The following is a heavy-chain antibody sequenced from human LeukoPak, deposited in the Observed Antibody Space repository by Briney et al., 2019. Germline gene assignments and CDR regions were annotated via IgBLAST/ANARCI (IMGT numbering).Heavy chain of an antibody. D-gene: IGHD6-6*01. V-gene: IGHV3-15*01. Sequence: KTGGSLRLSCAASGFTFSNAWLSWVRQARGKGLEWVGLIRTKTDGGPTEYSAPVKGRFTISRDDSKNTLYLQMISLKIEDTAVYYCVRFPYWGQGTLVTVSS. CDR3: VRFPY. CDR1: GFTFSNAW. J-gene: IGHJ4*02. CDR2: IRTKTDGGPT.